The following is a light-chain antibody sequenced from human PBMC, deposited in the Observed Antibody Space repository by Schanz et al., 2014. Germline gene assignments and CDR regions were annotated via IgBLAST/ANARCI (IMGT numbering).Light chain of an antibody. V-gene: IGLV2-8*01. CDR1: SSDVGGYNC. Sequence: QSALTQPPSASGSPGQSHTLTCTGTSSDVGGYNCVSWYQQHPGKAPKLMIYDVSKRPSGVPDRFSGSKSGNTASLTVSGLQAEDEADYYCSSYGGSNFVVFGGGTKLTVL. J-gene: IGLJ2*01. CDR2: DVS. CDR3: SSYGGSNFVV.